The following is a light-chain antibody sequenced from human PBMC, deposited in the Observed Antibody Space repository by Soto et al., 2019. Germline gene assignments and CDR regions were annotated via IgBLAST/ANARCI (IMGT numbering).Light chain of an antibody. V-gene: IGKV3-20*01. Sequence: IVLTQSPATLSLSQGERATLSCRTSQSVSSSYLAWYQQKPGQAPRLLIYGASSRATGIPDRFSGSGSGTDFTLTISRLEPEYFAVYYCQQYGSSPTTFGQGTKVDI. CDR3: QQYGSSPTT. CDR1: QSVSSSY. J-gene: IGKJ1*01. CDR2: GAS.